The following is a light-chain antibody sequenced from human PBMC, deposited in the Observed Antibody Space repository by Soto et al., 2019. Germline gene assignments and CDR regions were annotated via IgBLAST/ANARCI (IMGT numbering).Light chain of an antibody. V-gene: IGKV3-20*01. J-gene: IGKJ5*01. CDR1: QSVSSN. CDR3: QQYGTTRIT. CDR2: GAS. Sequence: DIFLTQSPGSLSLSPWEVATLSCGASQSVSSNFAWYQQKPGQAPRLLMYGASNRATGIPDRFSGSGSETDFTLTISRLEPEDFAVYYCQQYGTTRITFGQGTRLEIK.